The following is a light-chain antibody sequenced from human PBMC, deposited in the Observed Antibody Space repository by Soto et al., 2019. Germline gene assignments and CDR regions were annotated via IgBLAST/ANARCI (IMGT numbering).Light chain of an antibody. V-gene: IGKV4-1*01. CDR1: QSVLYSSNNKNY. J-gene: IGKJ3*01. CDR2: WAS. Sequence: DIVMTQSPDSLAVSLGERATINCKSSQSVLYSSNNKNYLAWYQQKPGQPPKLLIYWASTRESGVPDRFSGSGSGTDFTLTISSLQAGDVAVYYCQQYYSTALFTFGPGTKVDIK. CDR3: QQYYSTALFT.